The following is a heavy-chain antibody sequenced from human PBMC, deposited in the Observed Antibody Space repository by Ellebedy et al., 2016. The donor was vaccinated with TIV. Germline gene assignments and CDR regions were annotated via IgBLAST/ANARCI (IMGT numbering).Heavy chain of an antibody. V-gene: IGHV1-46*04. CDR2: INPSGGST. CDR1: GYTFTSYY. CDR3: ARVSSSGWYTDGHDAFDI. Sequence: ASVKVSCKASGYTFTSYYMHWVRQAPGQGLEWMGIINPSGGSTSYAQKLQGRVTMTRDTSTSTVYMELSSLRSEDTAVYYCARVSSSGWYTDGHDAFDIWGQGTMVTVSS. D-gene: IGHD6-19*01. J-gene: IGHJ3*02.